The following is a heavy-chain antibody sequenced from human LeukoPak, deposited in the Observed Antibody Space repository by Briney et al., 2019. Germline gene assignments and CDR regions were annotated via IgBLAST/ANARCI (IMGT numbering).Heavy chain of an antibody. Sequence: TGGSLRLSCAASGFTFSSYAMSWVRQAPGKGLEWVSAISGGGVYTDYADSVKGRFTISRDNSKNTLYLQMNSLRAEDTAIYYCAKDLDSSAYERRPVLNYFDPWGQGTLVTVSS. CDR2: ISGGGVYT. D-gene: IGHD3-22*01. CDR1: GFTFSSYA. CDR3: AKDLDSSAYERRPVLNYFDP. V-gene: IGHV3-23*01. J-gene: IGHJ4*02.